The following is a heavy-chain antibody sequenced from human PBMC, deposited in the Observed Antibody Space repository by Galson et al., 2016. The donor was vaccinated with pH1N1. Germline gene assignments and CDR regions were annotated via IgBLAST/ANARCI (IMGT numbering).Heavy chain of an antibody. CDR1: GNSFTSSW. V-gene: IGHV5-10-1*01. CDR3: ARHSGVRGSWFDL. CDR2: IDPNDSNT. D-gene: IGHD3-16*01. Sequence: QSGAEVTKPGESLRISCKGSGNSFTSSWISWVRQMPGKGLEWMGMIDPNDSNTKYSPSFQGHVTLSSDRSISTAYLQWSSLKASDTAIYFCARHSGVRGSWFDLWGQGTLVTVSS. J-gene: IGHJ5*02.